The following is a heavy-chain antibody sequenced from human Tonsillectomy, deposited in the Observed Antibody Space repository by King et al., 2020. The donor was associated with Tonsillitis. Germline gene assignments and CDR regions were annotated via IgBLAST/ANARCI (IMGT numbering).Heavy chain of an antibody. J-gene: IGHJ6*02. V-gene: IGHV4-34*01. Sequence: VQLQQWGAGLLKPSETLSLTCAVYGGSFSGYYWSWIRQPPGKGLEGIGEVDHSGSTKYKSSLKSRVTISVDTSKNQFTLKLSSVTAADTAVYYCARSPTNYYYGMDVWGQGTTVTVSS. D-gene: IGHD1-1*01. CDR3: ARSPTNYYYGMDV. CDR1: GGSFSGYY. CDR2: VDHSGST.